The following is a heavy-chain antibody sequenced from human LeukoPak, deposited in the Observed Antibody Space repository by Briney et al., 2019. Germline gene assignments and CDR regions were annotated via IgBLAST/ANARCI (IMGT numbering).Heavy chain of an antibody. V-gene: IGHV3-11*01. D-gene: IGHD3-9*01. J-gene: IGHJ3*02. CDR3: ASGYDWLESYDAFDI. Sequence: KPGGSLRLSCAASGFTFSDYYMSWIRQAPGKGLEWVSYISGSGSTIFYADSVRGRFTISRDNAKNSMSMQMSSLRAEDTAVYYCASGYDWLESYDAFDIWGQGTMVTVSS. CDR2: ISGSGSTI. CDR1: GFTFSDYY.